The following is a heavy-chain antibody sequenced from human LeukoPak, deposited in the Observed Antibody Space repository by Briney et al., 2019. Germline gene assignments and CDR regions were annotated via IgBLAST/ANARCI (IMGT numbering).Heavy chain of an antibody. J-gene: IGHJ4*02. V-gene: IGHV4-38-2*01. Sequence: AETLSLTCAVSGYSISSGYYWGWIRQPPGNGLEWIGSIYHSGSTYYNPSLESRVTISVDTSKNQFSLKLSSVTAADTAVYYCARQAGGYCSSTSCNRAYFDYWGQGTLVTVSS. CDR1: GYSISSGYY. D-gene: IGHD2-2*03. CDR2: IYHSGST. CDR3: ARQAGGYCSSTSCNRAYFDY.